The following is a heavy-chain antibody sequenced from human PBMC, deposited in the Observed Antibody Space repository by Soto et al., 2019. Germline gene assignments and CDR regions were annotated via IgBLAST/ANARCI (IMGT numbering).Heavy chain of an antibody. Sequence: EVQVLASGGGLVQPGGSLRLSCAATGFTFSDFAMSWVRQAPGKGLEWVSRIYGGGNGPHYADSVKGRVTISRDNSKNTLYLQMNRLRAEDTAVYYCAKMEGMDPWAYSFDYWCQGTLVTVSS. CDR2: IYGGGNGP. J-gene: IGHJ4*02. V-gene: IGHV3-23*01. D-gene: IGHD2-2*03. CDR3: AKMEGMDPWAYSFDY. CDR1: GFTFSDFA.